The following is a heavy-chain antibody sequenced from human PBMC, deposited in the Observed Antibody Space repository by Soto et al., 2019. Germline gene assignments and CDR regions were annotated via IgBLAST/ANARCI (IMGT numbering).Heavy chain of an antibody. Sequence: PSETLSLTCAVYGGSFSCYYWSWIRQPPGKGLEWIGEINHSGSTNYNPSLKSRVTISVDTSKNQFSLKLSSVTAADTAVYYCARGPGITIFGVVINAFDIWGQGTMVTVSS. CDR2: INHSGST. V-gene: IGHV4-34*01. CDR1: GGSFSCYY. D-gene: IGHD3-3*01. CDR3: ARGPGITIFGVVINAFDI. J-gene: IGHJ3*02.